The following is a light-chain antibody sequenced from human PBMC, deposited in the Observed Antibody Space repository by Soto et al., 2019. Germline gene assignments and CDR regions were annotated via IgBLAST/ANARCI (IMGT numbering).Light chain of an antibody. J-gene: IGKJ2*01. Sequence: DIRMTQSPSSLSASIGDTVTITCRASQSISTYLNWYQQKPGKAPKFLIYAASSLQSGVPSRFSGSGSGTDFTLTISSLQFEDFATYYCQQSHTSPFTFGQGTKLEI. V-gene: IGKV1-39*01. CDR3: QQSHTSPFT. CDR2: AAS. CDR1: QSISTY.